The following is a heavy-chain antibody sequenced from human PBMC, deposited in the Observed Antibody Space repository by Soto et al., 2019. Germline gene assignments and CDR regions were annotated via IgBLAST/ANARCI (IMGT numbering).Heavy chain of an antibody. J-gene: IGHJ4*02. CDR1: GFTFSSYS. D-gene: IGHD5-18*01. CDR2: ISSSSSYI. CDR3: AIVMGTAMVPLSFDY. Sequence: GGSLRLSCAASGFTFSSYSMNWVRQAPGQGLEWVSSISSSSSYIYYADSVKGRLTVSRDNAKKSVFLVVNSLRGEDSAVYYCAIVMGTAMVPLSFDYRGPGTLVTV. V-gene: IGHV3-21*01.